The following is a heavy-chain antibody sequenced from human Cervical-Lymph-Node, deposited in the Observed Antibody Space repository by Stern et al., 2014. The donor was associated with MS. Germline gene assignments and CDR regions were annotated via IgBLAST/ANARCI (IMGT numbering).Heavy chain of an antibody. CDR2: IYPDDSDI. CDR3: ARHPPRRKWDDPNYGMDV. Sequence: VQLVQSGAEVKKPGESLKISCKGSGYTFTNNWIAWVRQMPGKGLEWMGIIYPDDSDIRYSPSLQGQVTISADTSISTAYLPWSSRKAADSAVYYGARHPPRRKWDDPNYGMDVWGQGTTVTVSS. CDR1: GYTFTNNW. J-gene: IGHJ6*02. V-gene: IGHV5-51*01. D-gene: IGHD1-1*01.